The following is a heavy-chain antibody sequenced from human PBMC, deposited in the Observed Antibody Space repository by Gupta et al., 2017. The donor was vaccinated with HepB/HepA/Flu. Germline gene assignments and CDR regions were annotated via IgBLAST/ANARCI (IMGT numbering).Heavy chain of an antibody. Sequence: EVQLVESGGGLVQPGGSLRLSCAASGFTFNSYDMNWVRQAPGKGLEWISYISTSGSTVYYADSVKGRFTISRDNAKNSLYLQMNSLRAEDTAVYYGARVRIAVLNYWGQGTLVTVSS. CDR2: ISTSGSTV. V-gene: IGHV3-48*03. CDR3: ARVRIAVLNY. CDR1: GFTFNSYD. J-gene: IGHJ4*02. D-gene: IGHD6-19*01.